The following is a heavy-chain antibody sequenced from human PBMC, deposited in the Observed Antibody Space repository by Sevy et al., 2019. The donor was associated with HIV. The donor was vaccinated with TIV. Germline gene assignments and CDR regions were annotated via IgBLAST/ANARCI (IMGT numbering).Heavy chain of an antibody. V-gene: IGHV3-30*18. D-gene: IGHD3-22*01. CDR2: VSNDGTYK. J-gene: IGHJ4*02. CDR1: GFTFSSYD. CDR3: AKDSWAYYHDSSGYYHGEFDS. Sequence: ALRLSCAASGFTFSSYDMHWVRQAPGKGLEWVAVVSNDGTYKYYADSVKGRFTISRDNSKNTLYLQMNPLRAEDTAVYFCAKDSWAYYHDSSGYYHGEFDSWGQGALVTVSS.